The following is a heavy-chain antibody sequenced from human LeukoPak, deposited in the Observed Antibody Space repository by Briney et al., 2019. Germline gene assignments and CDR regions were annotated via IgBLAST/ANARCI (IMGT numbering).Heavy chain of an antibody. CDR3: ARTPGYGSGSYYNYYYYYGMDV. V-gene: IGHV1-2*02. J-gene: IGHJ6*02. D-gene: IGHD3-10*01. CDR1: GYTFTGYY. Sequence: ASVKVSCKASGYTFTGYYMHWVRQAPGQGLEWMGWINPNSGGTNYAQKFQGRVTMTRDTSISTAYMELSRLRSDDTAVYYCARTPGYGSGSYYNYYYYYGMDVWGQGTTVTVSS. CDR2: INPNSGGT.